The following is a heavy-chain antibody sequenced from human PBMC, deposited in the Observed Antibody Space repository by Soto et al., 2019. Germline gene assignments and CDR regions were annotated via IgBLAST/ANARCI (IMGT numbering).Heavy chain of an antibody. CDR2: ISPSSSFL. Sequence: EVQLVESGGGLVKPGGSLRLSCAASGFSFRSYYMNWVRQAPGRGLEWVSSISPSSSFLSYADSVKGRFTISRDNAKSSVSLQMNSLRAEDTAVYYWARVGTDYGSGSPYYSDYWGQGTLVTVSS. V-gene: IGHV3-21*02. CDR1: GFSFRSYY. D-gene: IGHD3-10*01. CDR3: ARVGTDYGSGSPYYSDY. J-gene: IGHJ4*02.